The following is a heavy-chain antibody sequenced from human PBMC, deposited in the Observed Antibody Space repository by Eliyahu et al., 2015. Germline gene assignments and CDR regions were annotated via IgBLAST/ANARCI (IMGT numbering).Heavy chain of an antibody. D-gene: IGHD3-3*01. J-gene: IGHJ4*02. CDR3: AREVWNRYDKSFWGGSVDY. Sequence: EVYLVESGGGLVQPGGSLTLSCAASGFSFGSSWMSWVRQAPGEGLEWVANIRHDAESKYYVDSAKGRFSISRDNAGNRLYLQMNSLRVEDTAIYYCAREVWNRYDKSFWGGSVDYWGQGILVTVSS. V-gene: IGHV3-7*01. CDR2: IRHDAESK. CDR1: GFSFGSSW.